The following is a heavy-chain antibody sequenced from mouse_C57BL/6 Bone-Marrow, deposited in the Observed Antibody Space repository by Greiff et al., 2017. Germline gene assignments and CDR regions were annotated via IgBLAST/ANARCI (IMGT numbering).Heavy chain of an antibody. CDR3: ARWYYGSSHWYFDV. CDR1: GYSFTGYF. Sequence: EVQLQQSGPELVKPGDSVKISCKASGYSFTGYFMNWVMQSHGKSLEWIGRINPYNGDTFYNQKFKGKATLTVDKSSSTAHMELRSLTSEDSAVYYCARWYYGSSHWYFDVWGTGTTVTVSS. D-gene: IGHD1-1*01. J-gene: IGHJ1*03. V-gene: IGHV1-20*01. CDR2: INPYNGDT.